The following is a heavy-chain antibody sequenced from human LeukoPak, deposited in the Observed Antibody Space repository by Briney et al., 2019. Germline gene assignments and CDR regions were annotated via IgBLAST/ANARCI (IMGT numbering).Heavy chain of an antibody. J-gene: IGHJ4*02. CDR3: ARRRGDYFDY. CDR2: IRSDGGST. V-gene: IGHV3-74*01. CDR1: GITFTGKW. Sequence: GGSLRLSCVASGITFTGKWHWVRQAPGKGLVWVSLIRSDGGSTSYADSVKGRFTISRDSAKNTLYLQMNSLRAEDTAVYYCARRRGDYFDYWGQGTLVTVSS.